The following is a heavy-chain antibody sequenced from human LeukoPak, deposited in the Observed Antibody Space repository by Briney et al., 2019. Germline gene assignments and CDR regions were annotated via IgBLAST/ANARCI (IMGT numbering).Heavy chain of an antibody. CDR3: ARIPRIAAAGIVY. CDR1: GGSISSSNW. V-gene: IGHV4-4*02. Sequence: SSGTLSLTCAVSGGSISSSNWWSWVRQPPGKGLEWIGVIYHSGGTNYNPSLKSRVTISVDKSKNQFSLKLSSVTAADTAVYYCARIPRIAAAGIVYWGQGTLVTVSS. D-gene: IGHD6-13*01. CDR2: IYHSGGT. J-gene: IGHJ4*02.